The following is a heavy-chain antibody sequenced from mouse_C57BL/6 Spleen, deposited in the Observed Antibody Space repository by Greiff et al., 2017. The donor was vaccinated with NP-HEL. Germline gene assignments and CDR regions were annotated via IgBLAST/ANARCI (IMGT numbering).Heavy chain of an antibody. Sequence: EVKLQESGPGMVKPSQSLSLTCTVTGYSITSGYDWHWIRHFPGNKLEWMGYISYSGSTNYNPSLKSRISITHDTSKNHFFLKLNSVTTEDTASYYCAKVNYPFYAMDYWGQGTSVTVSS. J-gene: IGHJ4*01. V-gene: IGHV3-1*01. CDR3: AKVNYPFYAMDY. D-gene: IGHD1-1*02. CDR1: GYSITSGYD. CDR2: ISYSGST.